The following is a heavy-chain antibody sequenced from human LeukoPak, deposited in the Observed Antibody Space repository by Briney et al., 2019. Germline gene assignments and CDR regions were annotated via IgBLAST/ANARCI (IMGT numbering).Heavy chain of an antibody. CDR3: AREVWIQLWLGWFDP. CDR2: IYTSGST. V-gene: IGHV4-4*07. Sequence: SETLSLTCTVSGGSISSYYWSWIRQPAGKGLEWIGRIYTSGSTNYNPSLKSRVTMSVDTSKNQFSLKLSSVAAADTAVYYCAREVWIQLWLGWFDPWGQGTLVTVSS. J-gene: IGHJ5*02. D-gene: IGHD5-18*01. CDR1: GGSISSYY.